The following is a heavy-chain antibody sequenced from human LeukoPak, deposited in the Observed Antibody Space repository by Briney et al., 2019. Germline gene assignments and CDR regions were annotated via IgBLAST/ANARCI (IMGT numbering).Heavy chain of an antibody. J-gene: IGHJ4*02. Sequence: ASVKVSCKASGYTFTSYDINWVRQATGQGLEWMGWMNPNSGNTGYAQKFQGRVTMTRNTSISTAYMELSSLRSEHTAVYYCARGRLDSSGYHFDYWGQGTLVTVSS. CDR3: ARGRLDSSGYHFDY. CDR1: GYTFTSYD. D-gene: IGHD3-22*01. V-gene: IGHV1-8*01. CDR2: MNPNSGNT.